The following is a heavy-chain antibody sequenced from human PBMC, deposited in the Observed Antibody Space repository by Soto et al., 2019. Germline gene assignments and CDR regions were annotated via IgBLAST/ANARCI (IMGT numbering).Heavy chain of an antibody. CDR3: AHRPGGSGWRYYFDC. Sequence: SGPTLVNPTHTLTLTCSFSGFSLTSTGVGVGWFRQPPGKALEWLGLTYWNDDDRYRSSLRSRLTITKDTSKNQAVLTMTNMDPEDTATYYCAHRPGGSGWRYYFDCWGQGTLVTVSS. CDR2: TYWNDDD. J-gene: IGHJ4*02. D-gene: IGHD6-19*01. V-gene: IGHV2-5*01. CDR1: GFSLTSTGVG.